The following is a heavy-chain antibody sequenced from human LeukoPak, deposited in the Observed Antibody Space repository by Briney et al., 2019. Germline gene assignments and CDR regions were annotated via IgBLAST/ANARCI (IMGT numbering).Heavy chain of an antibody. D-gene: IGHD2-21*02. CDR3: ARGSDFVGGWFDP. Sequence: GRSLRLSCAASGFTFSSYAMHWVRQAPGKGLEWVAVISYDGSNKYYADSVKGRFTISRDNSKNTLYLQMNSLRAEDTAVYYCARGSDFVGGWFDPWGQGTLVTVSS. CDR2: ISYDGSNK. J-gene: IGHJ5*02. V-gene: IGHV3-30-3*01. CDR1: GFTFSSYA.